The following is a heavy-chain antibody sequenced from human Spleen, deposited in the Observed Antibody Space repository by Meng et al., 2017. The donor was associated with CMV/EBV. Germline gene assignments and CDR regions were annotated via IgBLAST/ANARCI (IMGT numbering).Heavy chain of an antibody. CDR2: ISSSSII. J-gene: IGHJ4*02. CDR3: ASKTYSSSSYFDN. V-gene: IGHV3-48*04. CDR1: GFTFSSYS. D-gene: IGHD6-6*01. Sequence: GGSLRLSCEASGFTFSSYSMNWVRQAPGKGLEWVSFISSSSIIYYADSVKGRFTISRDNAKNSLYLQMNSLRVEDTAVYYCASKTYSSSSYFDNWGQGTLVTVSS.